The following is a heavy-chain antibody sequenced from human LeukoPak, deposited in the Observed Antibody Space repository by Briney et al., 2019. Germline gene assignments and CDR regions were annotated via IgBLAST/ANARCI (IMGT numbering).Heavy chain of an antibody. Sequence: GRSLRLSCAASGFTFSSYAMHWVRQAPGKGLEWVAVISYDGNNKYYADSVKGRFTISRDNSKNTLYLQMNSLRAEDTAVYYCARDNGDYYGSAWFDPWGQGTLVTVSS. D-gene: IGHD3-10*01. CDR2: ISYDGNNK. J-gene: IGHJ5*02. CDR3: ARDNGDYYGSAWFDP. V-gene: IGHV3-30*04. CDR1: GFTFSSYA.